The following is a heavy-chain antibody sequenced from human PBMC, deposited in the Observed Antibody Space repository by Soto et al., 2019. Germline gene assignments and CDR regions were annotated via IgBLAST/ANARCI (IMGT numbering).Heavy chain of an antibody. CDR2: ISAYNTNT. Sequence: QVQLVQSGAEVKKPGASVKVSCKTSGYTFTSYHISWVRQAPGQGLEWMGWISAYNTNTNYAQKFQGRGTTPTDTLTITAYMELRSLRSDDTAVYYCARDTPPTAYWGQGTLVTVSS. CDR3: ARDTPPTAY. V-gene: IGHV1-18*01. J-gene: IGHJ4*02. CDR1: GYTFTSYH.